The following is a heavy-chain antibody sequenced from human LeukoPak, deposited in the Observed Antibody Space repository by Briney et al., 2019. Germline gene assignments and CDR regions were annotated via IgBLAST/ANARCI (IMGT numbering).Heavy chain of an antibody. V-gene: IGHV3-30*18. D-gene: IGHD1-26*01. CDR3: AKARLSGSHYSYYFDY. CDR1: GFTFSSYA. Sequence: GGSLRLSCAASGFTFSSYAMSWVRQAPGKGLEWVAVVSYDGNNKYYADSVKGRFTISRDNSKNTLYLQMNSLRVEDTAVYYCAKARLSGSHYSYYFDYWGQGTLVTVSS. CDR2: VSYDGNNK. J-gene: IGHJ4*02.